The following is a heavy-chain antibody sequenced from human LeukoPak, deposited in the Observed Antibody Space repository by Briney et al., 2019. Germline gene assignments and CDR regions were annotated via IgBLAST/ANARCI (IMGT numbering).Heavy chain of an antibody. CDR1: GFTFSSYS. V-gene: IGHV3-48*01. D-gene: IGHD6-13*01. Sequence: SGGSLRLSCAASGFTFSSYSMTWVRQAPGKGLEWVSHISGSGGSKHYADPVMGRFTISRDNAKSSLYLQMNSLRADDTAVYYCASVWGETTAGTIDFWGQGTLVTVSS. J-gene: IGHJ4*02. CDR3: ASVWGETTAGTIDF. CDR2: ISGSGGSK.